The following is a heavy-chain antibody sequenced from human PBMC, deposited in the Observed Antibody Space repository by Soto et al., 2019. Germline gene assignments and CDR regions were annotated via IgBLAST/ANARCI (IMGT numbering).Heavy chain of an antibody. CDR3: ARGEPSSWSLKYYYYYYGMDV. D-gene: IGHD6-13*01. V-gene: IGHV3-30-3*01. CDR2: ISYDGSNK. CDR1: GFTFSSYA. J-gene: IGHJ6*02. Sequence: GGSMELSCAASGFTFSSYAMHWVRQAPGKGLEWVAVISYDGSNKYYADSVKGRFTISRDNSKNTLYLQMNSLRAEDTAVYYCARGEPSSWSLKYYYYYYGMDVWGQGTTVTVSS.